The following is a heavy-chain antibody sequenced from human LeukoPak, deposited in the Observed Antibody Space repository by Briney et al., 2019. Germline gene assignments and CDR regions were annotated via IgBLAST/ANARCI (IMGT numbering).Heavy chain of an antibody. Sequence: PGGSLRLSCAASGFTFSSYARSWIRQAPGKGLEWVSAISGSGGSTYYADSVKGRFTISRDNSKNTLYLQMNSLRAEDTAVYYCAKDDYVCGSYRHFDYCGQGTLVTVSS. D-gene: IGHD3-16*02. J-gene: IGHJ4*02. CDR3: AKDDYVCGSYRHFDY. CDR1: GFTFSSYA. V-gene: IGHV3-23*01. CDR2: ISGSGGST.